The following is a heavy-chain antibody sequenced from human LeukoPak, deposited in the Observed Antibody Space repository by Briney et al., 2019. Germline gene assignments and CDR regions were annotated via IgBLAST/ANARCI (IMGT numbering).Heavy chain of an antibody. CDR3: ARDSRAVTTSYYYYGMDV. Sequence: SETLSLTCTVSGASISSGDFYWTWIRQPPGKGLEWIGYLYYSGDNFYNPSLKSRVTISVDTSKNQFSLKLSSVTAADTAVYYCARDSRAVTTSYYYYGMDVWGQGTTVTVSS. CDR1: GASISSGDFY. V-gene: IGHV4-31*03. J-gene: IGHJ6*02. CDR2: LYYSGDN. D-gene: IGHD4-17*01.